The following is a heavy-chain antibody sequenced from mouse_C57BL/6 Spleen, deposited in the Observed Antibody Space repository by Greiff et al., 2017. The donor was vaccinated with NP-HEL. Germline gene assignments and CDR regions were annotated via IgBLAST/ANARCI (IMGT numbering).Heavy chain of an antibody. CDR1: GYTFTGYW. Sequence: QVQLQQSGAELMKPGASVKLSCKATGYTFTGYWIEWVKQRPGHGLEWIGEFLPGSGSTNYNEKFKGKATFTADTSSNTAYMQLSCLTTEDSAIYCWARGGVYGTNDEAMDYWGRGTAVTVSS. CDR2: FLPGSGST. J-gene: IGHJ4*01. CDR3: ARGGVYGTNDEAMDY. D-gene: IGHD2-10*02. V-gene: IGHV1-9*01.